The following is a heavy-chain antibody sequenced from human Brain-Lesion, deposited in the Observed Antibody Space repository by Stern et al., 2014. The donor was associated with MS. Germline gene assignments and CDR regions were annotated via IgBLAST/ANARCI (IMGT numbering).Heavy chain of an antibody. D-gene: IGHD3-3*01. V-gene: IGHV4-39*01. CDR2: IYCRGKT. CDR1: GGSICSNSYY. Sequence: QLQLVESGPGLVKPSETLSLTCTVSGGSICSNSYYWGWLRQPPGKGLEWIGGIYCRGKTYPSESLQSRLTMSVAPSKRQSPLQMSSVTAADTAVYYCARIFGVLTLEDYFDLWGQGTRVTVAS. J-gene: IGHJ4*02. CDR3: ARIFGVLTLEDYFDL.